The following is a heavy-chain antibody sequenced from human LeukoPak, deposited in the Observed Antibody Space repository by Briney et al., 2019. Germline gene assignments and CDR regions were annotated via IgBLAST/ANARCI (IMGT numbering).Heavy chain of an antibody. V-gene: IGHV4-61*02. CDR3: AGRRFSTSLEYFDY. D-gene: IGHD2-2*01. CDR2: IYTSGST. CDR1: GGSISSGSYY. Sequence: SQTLSLTCTVSGGSISSGSYYWSWIRQPAGKGLEWIGRIYTSGSTNYNPSLESRVTLSVDTSKNQFSLKLSSVTAADTAIYYCAGRRFSTSLEYFDYWGQGTLVTVSS. J-gene: IGHJ4*02.